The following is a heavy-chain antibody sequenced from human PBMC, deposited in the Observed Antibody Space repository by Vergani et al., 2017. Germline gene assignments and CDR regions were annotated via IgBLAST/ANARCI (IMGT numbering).Heavy chain of an antibody. CDR1: GFTFSNAW. V-gene: IGHV3-15*07. D-gene: IGHD5-18*01. J-gene: IGHJ4*02. CDR2: IKSKTDGGTT. Sequence: EVQLVESGGGLVKPGGSLRLSCAASGFTFSNAWMNWVRQAPGKGLEWVGRIKSKTDGGTTDYAAPVKGRFTISRDDSKNTLYLQMNSLKTEDTAVYSCTASNRGYSYGTSYYWGQGTLVTVSS. CDR3: TASNRGYSYGTSYY.